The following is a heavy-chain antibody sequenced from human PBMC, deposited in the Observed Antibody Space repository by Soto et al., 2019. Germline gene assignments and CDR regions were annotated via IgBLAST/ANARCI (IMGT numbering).Heavy chain of an antibody. CDR3: ARPLYDSSGYFREGPLDAFDI. CDR1: GGTFSSYA. J-gene: IGHJ3*02. Sequence: ASVKVSCKASGGTFSSYAISWVRQAPGQGLEWMGGIIPIFGTANYAQKFQGRVTITADESTSTAYMELGGLGSEDTAVYYCARPLYDSSGYFREGPLDAFDIWGQGTMVTVSS. CDR2: IIPIFGTA. V-gene: IGHV1-69*13. D-gene: IGHD3-22*01.